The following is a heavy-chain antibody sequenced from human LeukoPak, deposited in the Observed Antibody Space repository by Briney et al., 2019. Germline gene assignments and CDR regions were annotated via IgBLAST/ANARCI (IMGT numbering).Heavy chain of an antibody. CDR2: IIPIFGTA. J-gene: IGHJ4*02. D-gene: IGHD6-19*01. CDR1: GGTFSSYA. CDR3: ARGAVAGLTFDY. Sequence: SVKVSCKASGGTFSSYAISWVRQAPRQGLEWMGGIIPIFGTANYAQKFQGRVTITTDESTSTAYMELSSLRSEDTAVYYCARGAVAGLTFDYWGQGTLVTVSS. V-gene: IGHV1-69*05.